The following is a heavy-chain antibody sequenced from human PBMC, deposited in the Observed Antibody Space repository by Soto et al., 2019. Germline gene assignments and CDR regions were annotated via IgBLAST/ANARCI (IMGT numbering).Heavy chain of an antibody. CDR3: AREEIAAAGFGY. V-gene: IGHV1-46*01. J-gene: IGHJ4*02. D-gene: IGHD6-13*01. Sequence: QVQLVQSGAEVKKPGASVKVSCKASGYTFTSYYMHWVRQAPGQGLEWMGIINPSGGSTSYAQKFQGRVTMTRDTSTSTGYMELSSLRSEDTAVYYCAREEIAAAGFGYWGQGTLVTVSS. CDR1: GYTFTSYY. CDR2: INPSGGST.